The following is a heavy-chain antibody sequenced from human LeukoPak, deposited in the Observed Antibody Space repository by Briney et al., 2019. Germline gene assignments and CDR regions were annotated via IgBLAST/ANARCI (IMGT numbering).Heavy chain of an antibody. D-gene: IGHD4-17*01. J-gene: IGHJ4*02. Sequence: GGSLRLSCAASGFTVSSNYMSWVRQAPGKGLEWVSVTHRAGNRVYADFVKGQFTISRDTSKNTLFLQMNSLSGEDTAVYYCASGENAQQVFHYWGQGTLVTVSS. CDR1: GFTVSSNY. CDR3: ASGENAQQVFHY. CDR2: THRAGNR. V-gene: IGHV3-53*05.